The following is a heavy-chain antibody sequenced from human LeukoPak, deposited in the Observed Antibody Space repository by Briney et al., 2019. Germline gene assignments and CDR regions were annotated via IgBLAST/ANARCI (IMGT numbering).Heavy chain of an antibody. Sequence: GASVKVSCKASGYTFTSYGNSWVRQAPGQGLEWMGWIGAYNGNTNYAQKLQGRVTMTTDTSTSTAYMELRSLRSDDTAVYYCARLQLLWFGELLSGYYFDYWGQGTLVTVSS. CDR1: GYTFTSYG. V-gene: IGHV1-18*04. CDR2: IGAYNGNT. D-gene: IGHD3-10*01. CDR3: ARLQLLWFGELLSGYYFDY. J-gene: IGHJ4*02.